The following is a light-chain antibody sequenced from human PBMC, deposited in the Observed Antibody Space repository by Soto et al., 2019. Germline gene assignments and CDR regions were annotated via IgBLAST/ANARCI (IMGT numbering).Light chain of an antibody. Sequence: QSVLTQPPSVSAAPGQKVTISCSGSSPNIGNNYVSWYQQLPGTAPKLLIYDNTKRPSGIPDRFSGSKSGTSAALGITGLQTGDEANYYCGTWDSSLSPVIFGGGPSSPS. V-gene: IGLV1-51*01. CDR1: SPNIGNNY. CDR3: GTWDSSLSPVI. CDR2: DNT. J-gene: IGLJ2*01.